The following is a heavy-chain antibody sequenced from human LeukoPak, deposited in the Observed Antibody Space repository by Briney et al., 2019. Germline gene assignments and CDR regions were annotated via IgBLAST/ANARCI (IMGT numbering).Heavy chain of an antibody. Sequence: GESLKISCKGSGYSFSTYWIGWVRQMPGKGLEWMGVIYPDDSDTRYNPSFQGQVTISADKSISTAYLQWSSLKASDTAMYYCARRGYSYDKAFDIWGQGTMVTVSS. CDR2: IYPDDSDT. V-gene: IGHV5-51*01. J-gene: IGHJ3*02. D-gene: IGHD5-18*01. CDR1: GYSFSTYW. CDR3: ARRGYSYDKAFDI.